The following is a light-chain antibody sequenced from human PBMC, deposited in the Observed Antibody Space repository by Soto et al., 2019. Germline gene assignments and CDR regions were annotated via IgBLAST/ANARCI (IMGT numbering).Light chain of an antibody. CDR1: QSISRSY. J-gene: IGKJ2*01. CDR2: ATS. CDR3: QQYGSSPYT. V-gene: IGKV3-20*01. Sequence: EIVLTQSPGTLSLSPGERAALSCRASQSISRSYLAWYQQKRGQAPRLLIYATSNRATGIPDRFSGSGSGTDFTLTISRLEPEDFAVYFCQQYGSSPYTFGQGTKLEI.